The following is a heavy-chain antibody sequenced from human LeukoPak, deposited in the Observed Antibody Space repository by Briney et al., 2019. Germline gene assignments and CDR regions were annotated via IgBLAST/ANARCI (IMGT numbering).Heavy chain of an antibody. D-gene: IGHD3-22*01. Sequence: SGGSLRLSCAASGFTFSSYWMSWVRQAPGKGLEWVANIKQDGSEKYYVDSVKGRFTISRDNAKNSLYLQMNSLRAEDTAVYYCARSSSGYYFPIDYWGQGTLVTVSS. J-gene: IGHJ4*02. CDR2: IKQDGSEK. V-gene: IGHV3-7*01. CDR1: GFTFSSYW. CDR3: ARSSSGYYFPIDY.